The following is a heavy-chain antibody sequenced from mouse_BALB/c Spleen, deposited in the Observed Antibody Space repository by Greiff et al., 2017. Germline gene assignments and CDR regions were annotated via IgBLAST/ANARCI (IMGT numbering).Heavy chain of an antibody. D-gene: IGHD2-1*01. V-gene: IGHV14-4*02. CDR3: AYGNYHAMDY. CDR1: GFNIKDYY. J-gene: IGHJ4*01. CDR2: IDPENGDT. Sequence: VQLQQSGAELVRSGASVKLSCTASGFNIKDYYMHWVKQRPEQGLEWIGWIDPENGDTEYAPKFQGKATMTADTSSNTAYLQLSSLTSEDTAVYYCAYGNYHAMDYWGQGTSVTVSS.